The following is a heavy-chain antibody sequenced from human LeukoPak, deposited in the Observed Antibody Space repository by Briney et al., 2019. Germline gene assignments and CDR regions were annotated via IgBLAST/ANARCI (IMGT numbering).Heavy chain of an antibody. CDR2: INPSGGST. J-gene: IGHJ4*02. CDR1: GYTFGGYY. CDR3: ATSYSSSSRGMTDY. V-gene: IGHV1-46*01. Sequence: RASVKVSCKTSGYTFGGYYIHWVRQAPGQGLEWMGIINPSGGSTIYAQNFQGRVTMTRDMSTFTVYMELSSLRSEDTAVYYCATSYSSSSRGMTDYWGQGTLVTVSS. D-gene: IGHD6-6*01.